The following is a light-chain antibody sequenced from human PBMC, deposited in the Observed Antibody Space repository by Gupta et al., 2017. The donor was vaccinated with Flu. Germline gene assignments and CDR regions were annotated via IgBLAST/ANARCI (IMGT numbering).Light chain of an antibody. CDR3: RQEGSSRWT. CDR1: QSVSSSY. CDR2: GAS. Sequence: ILFTQSPATLSLSPWERATLSCRASQSVSSSYLAWYQQKPVQAPRLLIYGASSRGTGIPETFSGSGCGTELTLTISRREPEDFAVYYCRQEGSSRWTFGQGTKVEIK. J-gene: IGKJ1*01. V-gene: IGKV3-20*01.